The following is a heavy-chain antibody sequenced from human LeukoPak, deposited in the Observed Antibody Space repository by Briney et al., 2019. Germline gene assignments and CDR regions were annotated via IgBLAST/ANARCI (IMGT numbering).Heavy chain of an antibody. CDR1: GGSISSGDYY. CDR3: ASQYYYDSSGYYF. CDR2: IYYSGGT. Sequence: PSETLSLTCTVSGGSISSGDYYWSWIRQPPGKGLEWIGYIYYSGGTYYNPSLKSRVTISVDTSKNQFSLKLSSVTAADTAVYYCASQYYYDSSGYYFWGQGTLVTVSS. J-gene: IGHJ4*02. D-gene: IGHD3-22*01. V-gene: IGHV4-30-4*08.